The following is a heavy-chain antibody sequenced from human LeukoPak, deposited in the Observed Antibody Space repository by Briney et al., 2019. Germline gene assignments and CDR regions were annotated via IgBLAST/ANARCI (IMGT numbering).Heavy chain of an antibody. V-gene: IGHV4-59*12. D-gene: IGHD4-17*01. CDR3: ARVSGDYYYYYYMDV. CDR2: IYYSGST. CDR1: GGSISSYY. Sequence: SETLSLTCTVSGGSISSYYWSWIRQPPGKGLEWIGYIYYSGSTNYNPSLKSRVTISVDTSKNQFSLKLSSVTAADTAVYYCARVSGDYYYYYYMDVWGKGTTVTVSS. J-gene: IGHJ6*03.